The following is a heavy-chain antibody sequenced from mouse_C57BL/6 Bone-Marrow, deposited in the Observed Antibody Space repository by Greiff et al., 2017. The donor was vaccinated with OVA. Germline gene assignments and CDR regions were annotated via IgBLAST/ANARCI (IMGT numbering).Heavy chain of an antibody. CDR2: IRSKSNNYAT. D-gene: IGHD1-1*01. CDR1: GFSFNTYA. J-gene: IGHJ1*03. CDR3: VRHRVLRSQKGYFDV. Sequence: EVHLVESGGGLVQPKGSLKLSCAASGFSFNTYAMNWVRQAPGKGLECVARIRSKSNNYATYYADSVKDRFTISRDDSESMLYLQMNNLKTEDTAMYYCVRHRVLRSQKGYFDVWGTGTTVTVSS. V-gene: IGHV10-1*01.